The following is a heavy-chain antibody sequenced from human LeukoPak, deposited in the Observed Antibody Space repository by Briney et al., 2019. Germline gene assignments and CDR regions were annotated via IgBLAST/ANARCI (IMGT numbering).Heavy chain of an antibody. CDR3: ARAPSGCGGTCAFDY. CDR1: GGSISSYY. D-gene: IGHD2-15*01. J-gene: IGHJ4*02. Sequence: KPSETLSLTCTVSGGSISSYYWSWIRQPAGKGLEWIGRIYTDGSTNSNPSLRSRLTMSLDTSKNQFSLKLTSVTAADTAVYFCARAPSGCGGTCAFDYWGQGTLVTVSS. CDR2: IYTDGST. V-gene: IGHV4-4*07.